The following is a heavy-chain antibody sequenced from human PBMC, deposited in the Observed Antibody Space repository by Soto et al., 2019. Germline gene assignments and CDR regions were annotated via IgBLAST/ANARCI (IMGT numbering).Heavy chain of an antibody. D-gene: IGHD5-12*01. J-gene: IGHJ6*02. CDR3: ARYVDIVATVPGYYYYGMDV. CDR1: GDSVSSNSAA. V-gene: IGHV6-1*01. CDR2: TYYRSKWYN. Sequence: PSQTLSLTCAISGDSVSSNSAAWNWIRQSPSRGLEWLGRTYYRSKWYNDYAVSVKSRITINPDTSKNQFSLQLNSVTPEETAVYYCARYVDIVATVPGYYYYGMDVWGQGTTVTVSS.